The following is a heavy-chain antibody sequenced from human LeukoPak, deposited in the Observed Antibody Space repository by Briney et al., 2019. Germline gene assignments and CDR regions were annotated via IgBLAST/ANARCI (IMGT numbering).Heavy chain of an antibody. Sequence: GGSLRLSCAASGFTFSSYWMHWVRQAPGKGLVWVSRINSDGSSTSYADSVKGRFTISRDNAKNTLYLQMNSLRAEDTAVYYCARDPSVAAARYRFDPWGQGTLVTVSS. CDR1: GFTFSSYW. CDR3: ARDPSVAAARYRFDP. CDR2: INSDGSST. D-gene: IGHD6-13*01. J-gene: IGHJ5*02. V-gene: IGHV3-74*01.